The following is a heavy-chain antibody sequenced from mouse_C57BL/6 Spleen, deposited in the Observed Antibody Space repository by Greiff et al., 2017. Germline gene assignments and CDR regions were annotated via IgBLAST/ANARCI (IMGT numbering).Heavy chain of an antibody. D-gene: IGHD1-1*01. V-gene: IGHV3-6*01. CDR1: GYSITSGYY. CDR2: ISYDGSN. Sequence: EVKVEESGPGLVKPSQSLSLTCSVTGYSITSGYYWNWIRQFPGNKLEWMGYISYDGSNNYNPSLKNRISITRDTSKNQFFLKLNSVTTEDTATYYCARDDTTGVARYFDVWGTGTTVTVSS. CDR3: ARDDTTGVARYFDV. J-gene: IGHJ1*03.